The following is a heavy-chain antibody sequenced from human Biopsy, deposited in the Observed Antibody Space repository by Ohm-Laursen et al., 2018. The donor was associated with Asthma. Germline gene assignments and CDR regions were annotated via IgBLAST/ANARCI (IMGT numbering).Heavy chain of an antibody. CDR2: IEYDGSNK. J-gene: IGHJ6*02. CDR1: GFTFSSYG. D-gene: IGHD3-3*01. Sequence: SLRLSCTASGFTFSSYGMYWVRQAPGKGLEWVAVIEYDGSNKYYADSVKGRFTISRDNSKNTLYLQMNSLRAEDTAVYYCAKDTEGRYDFWSGLSYNYYGMDVWGQGTTVTVSS. V-gene: IGHV3-30*18. CDR3: AKDTEGRYDFWSGLSYNYYGMDV.